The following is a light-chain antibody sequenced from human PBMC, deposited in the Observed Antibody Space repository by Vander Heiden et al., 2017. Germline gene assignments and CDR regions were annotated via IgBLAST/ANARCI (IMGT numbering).Light chain of an antibody. CDR1: QSVLYSSNNKNY. CDR3: QQDDSTFLT. V-gene: IGKV4-1*01. CDR2: WAS. J-gene: IGKJ4*01. Sequence: DIVMTQSPDSLAVSLGERATINCKSSQSVLYSSNNKNYLAWYQQKPGQPPKLLIYWASTRESGVPDRFSGSGSGTDFTLTISSLQAEDVAVYYCQQDDSTFLTFGGGTKVXIK.